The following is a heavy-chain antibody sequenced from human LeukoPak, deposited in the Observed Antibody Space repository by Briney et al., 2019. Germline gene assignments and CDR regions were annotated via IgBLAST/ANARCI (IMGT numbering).Heavy chain of an antibody. D-gene: IGHD2-2*01. V-gene: IGHV1-18*01. Sequence: ASVKVSCKASGYTFTSYGISWVRQAPGQGLEWMGWISAYNGNTNYAQKLQGRVTMTTDTSTSTAYMELRSLRSDDTAVYYCARDPYCSSTSCARPYYFDYRGQGTLVTVSS. CDR3: ARDPYCSSTSCARPYYFDY. CDR1: GYTFTSYG. CDR2: ISAYNGNT. J-gene: IGHJ4*02.